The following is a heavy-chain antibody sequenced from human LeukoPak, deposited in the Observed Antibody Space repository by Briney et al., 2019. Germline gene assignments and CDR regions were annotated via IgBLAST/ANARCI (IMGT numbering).Heavy chain of an antibody. CDR3: ARAPYDILTGYYYYYMDV. Sequence: SVKVSCKASGGTFSSYAISWVRQAPGQGLEWMGGIIPIFGTANYAQKFQGRVTITADESTSTAYMELSRLRSDDTAVYYCARAPYDILTGYYYYYMDVWGKGTTVTVSS. V-gene: IGHV1-69*13. CDR2: IIPIFGTA. CDR1: GGTFSSYA. D-gene: IGHD3-9*01. J-gene: IGHJ6*03.